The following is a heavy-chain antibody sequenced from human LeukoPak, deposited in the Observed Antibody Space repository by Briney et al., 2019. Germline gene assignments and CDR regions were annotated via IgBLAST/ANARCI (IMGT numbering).Heavy chain of an antibody. V-gene: IGHV4-39*01. CDR3: GRLFYDFWSGHYYYYMDV. Sequence: SQTLSLTCTVSGGSIRSTSYYWGWIRQPPWKGLQWIGRIYYSGSTYYNPSLKSRVTISVDTSKNQFSLKLSSVTDADTAVYYCGRLFYDFWSGHYYYYMDVWGKGTTVTVSS. CDR2: IYYSGST. D-gene: IGHD3-3*01. CDR1: GGSIRSTSYY. J-gene: IGHJ6*03.